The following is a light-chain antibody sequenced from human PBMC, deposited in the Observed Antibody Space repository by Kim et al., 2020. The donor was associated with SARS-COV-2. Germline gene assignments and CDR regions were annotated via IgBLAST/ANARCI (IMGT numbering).Light chain of an antibody. Sequence: EIVMSQSPLSLPATLGEPASISCRSSQSLRGKGNNCLDWYLQKPGQSPQLLIYFGSNRASGVPDRISGSGSGTDFTLQVSRVEAEDVGVYYCMQALQPPLTFGQGTRLEIK. J-gene: IGKJ5*01. CDR1: QSLRGKGNNC. CDR2: FGS. CDR3: MQALQPPLT. V-gene: IGKV2-28*01.